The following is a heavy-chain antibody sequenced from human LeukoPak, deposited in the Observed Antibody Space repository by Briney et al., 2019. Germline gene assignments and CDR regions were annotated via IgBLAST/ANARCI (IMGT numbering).Heavy chain of an antibody. Sequence: AGSLRLSCAASGFTFSNAWMSWVRQAPGKGLEWVGRIKNRTDAGTTDYAAPVKGRFTISRDDSKNTLYLQMNSLKTEDTAVYYCTTAMYSSSWYTYYFDYWGQGTLVTVSS. CDR1: GFTFSNAW. V-gene: IGHV3-15*01. CDR2: IKNRTDAGTT. J-gene: IGHJ4*02. CDR3: TTAMYSSSWYTYYFDY. D-gene: IGHD6-13*01.